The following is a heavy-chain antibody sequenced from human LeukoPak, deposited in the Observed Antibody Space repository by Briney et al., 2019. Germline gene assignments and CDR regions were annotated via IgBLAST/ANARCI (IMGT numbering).Heavy chain of an antibody. CDR3: ARQWFTTSSRNPYYFDY. CDR2: IYPADSDT. V-gene: IGHV5-51*01. J-gene: IGHJ4*02. D-gene: IGHD6-6*01. Sequence: GESLKISCEGSGYSFTSYWIAWERQMPGKGLEWMGIIYPADSDTIYSPSFQGQVTLSADTSSRTAYLQWTSLKASDTAIYYCARQWFTTSSRNPYYFDYWGQGTLVTVSS. CDR1: GYSFTSYW.